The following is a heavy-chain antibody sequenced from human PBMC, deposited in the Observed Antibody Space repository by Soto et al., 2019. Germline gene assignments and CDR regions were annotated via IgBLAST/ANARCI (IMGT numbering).Heavy chain of an antibody. J-gene: IGHJ4*02. D-gene: IGHD3-3*01. CDR3: ARDRAIFWSDYYACFDY. Sequence: GGSLRLSCAASGFTLSSYAMHWVRQAPGKGLEWVAVISYDGDNEYYADSVKGRFTISRDNAKSSLYLQMNSLRDEDTAVYYCARDRAIFWSDYYACFDYWGQGTLVTVSS. CDR1: GFTLSSYA. CDR2: ISYDGDNE. V-gene: IGHV3-30-3*01.